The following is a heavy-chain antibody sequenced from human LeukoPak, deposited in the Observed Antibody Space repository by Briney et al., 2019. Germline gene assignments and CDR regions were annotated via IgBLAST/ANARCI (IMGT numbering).Heavy chain of an antibody. CDR3: ASYDSSGSVFDH. D-gene: IGHD3-22*01. Sequence: SETLSLTCAVSGGSISSGGYSWSWIRQPPGKGLEWIGYIYHSGSTYYNPSLKSRVTISVDRSKNQFSLKLSSVTAADTAVYYCASYDSSGSVFDHWGQGTLVTVSS. J-gene: IGHJ4*02. CDR1: GGSISSGGYS. V-gene: IGHV4-30-2*01. CDR2: IYHSGST.